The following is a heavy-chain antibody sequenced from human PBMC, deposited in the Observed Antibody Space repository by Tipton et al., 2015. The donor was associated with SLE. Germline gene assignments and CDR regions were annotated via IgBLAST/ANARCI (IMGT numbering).Heavy chain of an antibody. CDR1: GFTFSSYA. J-gene: IGHJ4*02. V-gene: IGHV3-23*01. CDR3: ARDNNGDVDY. D-gene: IGHD2-8*01. CDR2: ISGSGGST. Sequence: SLRLSCAASGFTFSSYAMSWVRQAPGKGLEWVSAISGSGGSTYYADSVKGRFTISRDNSKNTVYLQMNSLRAEDTAVYYCARDNNGDVDYWGQGTLVTVSS.